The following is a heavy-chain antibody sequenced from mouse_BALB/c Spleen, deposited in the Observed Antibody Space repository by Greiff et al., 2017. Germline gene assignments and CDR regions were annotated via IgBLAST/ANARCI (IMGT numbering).Heavy chain of an antibody. CDR3: TGNCAIAMDY. V-gene: IGHV1S22*01. CDR2: IYPGSGST. Sequence: LQQPGSELVRPGASVKLSCKASGYTFTSYWMHWVKQRPGQGLEWIGNIYPGSGSTNYDEKFKSKATLTVDTSSSTAYMQLSSLTSEDSAVFYCTGNCAIAMDYWGQGTSVTVSS. J-gene: IGHJ4*01. CDR1: GYTFTSYW. D-gene: IGHD4-1*01.